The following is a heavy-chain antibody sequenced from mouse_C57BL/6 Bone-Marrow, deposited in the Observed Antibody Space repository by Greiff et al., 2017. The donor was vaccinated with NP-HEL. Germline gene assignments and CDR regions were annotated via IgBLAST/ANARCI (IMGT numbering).Heavy chain of an antibody. CDR1: GYTFTDYY. J-gene: IGHJ3*01. D-gene: IGHD2-4*01. Sequence: VQLQQSGPVLVKPGASVKMSCKASGYTFTDYYMNWVKQSHGKSLEWIGVINPYNGGTSYNQKFKGKATLTVDKSSSTAYLELNSLTSEDSAVYYCAISAGYDDDCAYGGQGTLVTVSA. CDR2: INPYNGGT. V-gene: IGHV1-19*01. CDR3: AISAGYDDDCAY.